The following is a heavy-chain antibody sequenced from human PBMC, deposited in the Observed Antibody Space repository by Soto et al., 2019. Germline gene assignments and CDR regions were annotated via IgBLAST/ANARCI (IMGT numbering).Heavy chain of an antibody. Sequence: SVKVSCKASGYTFTSYGISWVRQAPGQGLEWMGGISPINGNANYAQKFQGRVTITADESTSTAYMELSSLRSEDTAVYYCARESRYCSGGSCYFLPGIDYWGQGTLVTVSS. CDR3: ARESRYCSGGSCYFLPGIDY. V-gene: IGHV1-69*13. CDR2: ISPINGNA. J-gene: IGHJ4*02. D-gene: IGHD2-15*01. CDR1: GYTFTSYG.